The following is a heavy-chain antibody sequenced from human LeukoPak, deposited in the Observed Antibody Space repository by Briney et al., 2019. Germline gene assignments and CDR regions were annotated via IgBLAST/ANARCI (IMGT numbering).Heavy chain of an antibody. CDR1: GGSISSSTYN. D-gene: IGHD3-3*01. Sequence: SETLSLTCTVSGGSISSSTYNWDWIRQPPGKGLEWIGRISYSGSTYYNPSLKSRVTISVDTSKNQFSLKLSSVTAADTAVYYCARAILSGYPDSWGQGTLVIVFS. J-gene: IGHJ4*02. CDR3: ARAILSGYPDS. CDR2: ISYSGST. V-gene: IGHV4-39*07.